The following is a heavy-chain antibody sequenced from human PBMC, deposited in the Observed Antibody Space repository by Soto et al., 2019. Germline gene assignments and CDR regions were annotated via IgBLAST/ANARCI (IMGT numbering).Heavy chain of an antibody. V-gene: IGHV3-7*03. CDR3: ARGCSHFDY. CDR1: GLTFGSYW. Sequence: GGSLILSCAASGLTFGSYWMSWVRQAPGKGLEWVANIKQDGSEKYYVDSVKGRFTISRDNAKNSLYLQMNSLRAEDTAVYYCARGCSHFDYWGQGTLVTVSS. CDR2: IKQDGSEK. D-gene: IGHD3-10*02. J-gene: IGHJ4*02.